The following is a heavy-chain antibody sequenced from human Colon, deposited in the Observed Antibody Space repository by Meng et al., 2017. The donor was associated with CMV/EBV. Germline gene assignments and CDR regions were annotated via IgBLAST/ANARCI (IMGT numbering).Heavy chain of an antibody. CDR1: GFTFSAYP. D-gene: IGHD4-11*01. Sequence: GGSLRLSCAASGFTFSAYPIHWVRQAPGKGLEWVTIISHDGTKKYYAESMKGRFTISRDNSQNTVTVQMNSLRGDDTAIYYCARASNSSFDPWGQGTLVTVSS. J-gene: IGHJ5*02. V-gene: IGHV3-30*04. CDR2: ISHDGTKK. CDR3: ARASNSSFDP.